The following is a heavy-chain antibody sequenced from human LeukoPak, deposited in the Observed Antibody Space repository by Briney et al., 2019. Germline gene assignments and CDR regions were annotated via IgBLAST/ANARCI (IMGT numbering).Heavy chain of an antibody. V-gene: IGHV3-48*03. CDR2: ITSSGDIK. CDR1: GFTFTTYE. D-gene: IGHD3-10*01. Sequence: GGSLRLTCATSGFTFTTYEMNWVRQAPGKGLEWVSYITSSGDIKTYADPVKGRFTMSRDDAKNSVYLQMNSLRPEDTAVYYCARDIYGDEDFDYWGQGTLVSVSS. CDR3: ARDIYGDEDFDY. J-gene: IGHJ4*02.